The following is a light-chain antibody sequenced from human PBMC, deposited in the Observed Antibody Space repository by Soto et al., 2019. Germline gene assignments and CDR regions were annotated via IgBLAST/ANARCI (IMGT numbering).Light chain of an antibody. V-gene: IGKV1-39*01. Sequence: DIQMTQSPSSLSASVEDIVTINFRSIHSIINHLNCYQPTPGKAPKLLIFAASSLQSGVPSRFSGSGSETDFTLTISSLQPEDFATYSCQQSYSTTWRFGQGTKGDI. CDR1: HSIINH. J-gene: IGKJ1*01. CDR3: QQSYSTTWR. CDR2: AAS.